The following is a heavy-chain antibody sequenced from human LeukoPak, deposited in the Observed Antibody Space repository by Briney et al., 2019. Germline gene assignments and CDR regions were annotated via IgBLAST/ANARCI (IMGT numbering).Heavy chain of an antibody. CDR1: GYTFTSYY. D-gene: IGHD5-18*01. J-gene: IGHJ5*02. Sequence: GASVKVSCKTSGYTFTSYYMHWVRQAPGQGLEWMGIINPSGSSTIYAQKFQGRVTMTRDMSTSTVYMELSSLRSEDTAVYYCARGIQLWLPWFDPWGQGTLVTVSS. CDR3: ARGIQLWLPWFDP. V-gene: IGHV1-46*01. CDR2: INPSGSST.